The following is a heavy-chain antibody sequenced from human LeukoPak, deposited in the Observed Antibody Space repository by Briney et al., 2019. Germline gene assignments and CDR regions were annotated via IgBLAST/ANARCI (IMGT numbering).Heavy chain of an antibody. CDR2: IWYDGSNK. J-gene: IGHJ6*02. Sequence: PGRSLRLSCAASGFTFSSYGMHWVRQAPGKGLEWVAVIWYDGSNKYYGDSVKGRVTISRDNSKNTLYRQMNSLRAEDTAVYYCARDRAAAGMGNGMDVWGQGTTVTVSS. CDR3: ARDRAAAGMGNGMDV. D-gene: IGHD6-13*01. V-gene: IGHV3-33*01. CDR1: GFTFSSYG.